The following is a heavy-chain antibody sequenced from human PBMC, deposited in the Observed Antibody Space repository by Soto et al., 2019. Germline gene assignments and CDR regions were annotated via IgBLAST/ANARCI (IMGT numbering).Heavy chain of an antibody. D-gene: IGHD2-8*02. V-gene: IGHV3-11*01. Sequence: QVQLVDSGGGLVKPGGSLRLSCTASGFTLTNYFVSWIRQAPGKGLEWIAYINNRGSAIYYTDSVKGRFTISRDNAKNSLFLQMDSLRAEDTAVYYCASQFWSHDAFDVWGRGTMVNVSS. CDR2: INNRGSAI. CDR3: ASQFWSHDAFDV. CDR1: GFTLTNYF. J-gene: IGHJ3*01.